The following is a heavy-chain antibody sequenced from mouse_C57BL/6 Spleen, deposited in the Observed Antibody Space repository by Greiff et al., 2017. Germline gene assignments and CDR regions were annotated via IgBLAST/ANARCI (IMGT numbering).Heavy chain of an antibody. J-gene: IGHJ2*01. CDR3: ARGGDYGGPYFDY. D-gene: IGHD1-1*02. V-gene: IGHV3-6*01. CDR1: GYSITSGYY. Sequence: EVKLQESGPGLVKPSQSLSLTCSVTGYSITSGYYWNWIRQFPGNKLEWMGYISYDGSNNYNPSLKNRISITRDTSKNQFFLKLNSVTTEDTATYYCARGGDYGGPYFDYWGQGTTLTVSS. CDR2: ISYDGSN.